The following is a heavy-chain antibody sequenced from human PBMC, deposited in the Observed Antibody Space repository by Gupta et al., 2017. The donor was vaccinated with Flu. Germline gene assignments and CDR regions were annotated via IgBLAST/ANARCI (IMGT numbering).Heavy chain of an antibody. CDR3: ARDSEYNTGWGQLGMDV. CDR1: GVTFGGYG. D-gene: IGHD6-19*01. V-gene: IGHV3-20*03. Sequence: QLVESGGGGVRPGGSPRVSVVGAGVTFGGYGMGWAPQVPGKGLEWVSAVNWNGLNMGYAGSVQGRFTISKDNARNTLYLQMNNLRSEDTAFYYCARDSEYNTGWGQLGMDVWGPGTAVSVSS. J-gene: IGHJ6*02. CDR2: VNWNGLNM.